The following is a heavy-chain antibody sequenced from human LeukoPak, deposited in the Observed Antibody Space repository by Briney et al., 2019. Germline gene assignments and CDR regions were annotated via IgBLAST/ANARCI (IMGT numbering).Heavy chain of an antibody. CDR2: IYYSGST. D-gene: IGHD1-26*01. CDR1: GISMSGYY. CDR3: AREFGATFDY. V-gene: IGHV4-59*01. Sequence: PSETLSLTCTVSGISMSGYYWSWIRQPPGKGLEWIGYIYYSGSTNYNPSLKSRVTLSVDTSKNQFSLKLSSVTAADTAVYYCAREFGATFDYWGQGTLVTVSS. J-gene: IGHJ4*02.